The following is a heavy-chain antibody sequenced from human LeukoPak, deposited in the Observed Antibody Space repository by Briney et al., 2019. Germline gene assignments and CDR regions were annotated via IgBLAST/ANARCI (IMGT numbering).Heavy chain of an antibody. Sequence: PGGSLRLSCTASGFTFSSYAMSWVRQAPGKGLEWVSAISGSGGSTYYADSVKGRFTISKDNSKNTLSLQMNSLRAEDTAVYYCAKGYSSGWYDAFDIWGQGTMVTVSS. V-gene: IGHV3-23*01. CDR2: ISGSGGST. J-gene: IGHJ3*02. CDR1: GFTFSSYA. D-gene: IGHD6-19*01. CDR3: AKGYSSGWYDAFDI.